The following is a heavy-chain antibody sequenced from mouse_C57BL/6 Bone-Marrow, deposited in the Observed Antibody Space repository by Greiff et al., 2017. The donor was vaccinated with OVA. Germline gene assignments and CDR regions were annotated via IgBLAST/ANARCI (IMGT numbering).Heavy chain of an antibody. Sequence: DVMLVESGGDLVKPGGSLKLSCAASGFTFSSYGMSWVRQTPDKRLEWVATISSCGSYTYYPDSVKGRFTISRDTAKNTLYLQMSSLTSEDTAMYYCARHYYGRYWYFDVWGTGTTVTVSS. CDR3: ARHYYGRYWYFDV. CDR2: ISSCGSYT. J-gene: IGHJ1*03. D-gene: IGHD1-1*01. V-gene: IGHV5-6*02. CDR1: GFTFSSYG.